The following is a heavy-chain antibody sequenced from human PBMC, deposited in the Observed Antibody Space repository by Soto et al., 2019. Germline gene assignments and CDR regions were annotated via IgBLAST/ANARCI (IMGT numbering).Heavy chain of an antibody. Sequence: EVQLVESGGGLVQPGRSLRLSCAASGFTFDDYAMHWVRQGPGKGLEWVSSISWNSGNLGYADSVKGRFTISRDNAKTSRYLQMNSQRGEDTALYYCAKVASTTVFAVNDDWGQGTLVTVSS. D-gene: IGHD4-17*01. CDR1: GFTFDDYA. V-gene: IGHV3-9*01. J-gene: IGHJ4*02. CDR2: ISWNSGNL. CDR3: AKVASTTVFAVNDD.